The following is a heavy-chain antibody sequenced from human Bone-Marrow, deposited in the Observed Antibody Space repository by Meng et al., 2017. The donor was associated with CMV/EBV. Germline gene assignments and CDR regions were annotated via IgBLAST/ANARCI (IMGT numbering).Heavy chain of an antibody. J-gene: IGHJ4*02. CDR1: GFTFSSYW. Sequence: GESLKISCAASGFTFSSYWMDWVRQAPGKGLVWVSRIKSDGSSTTYADSVKGRFTISRDNAKNSLYLQLNSLRAEDTAVYYCVRDRGYFDYWGQGTLVTVSS. CDR3: VRDRGYFDY. CDR2: IKSDGSST. V-gene: IGHV3-74*01.